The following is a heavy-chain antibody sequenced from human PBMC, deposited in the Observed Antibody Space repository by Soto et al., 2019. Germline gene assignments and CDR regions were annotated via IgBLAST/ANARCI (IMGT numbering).Heavy chain of an antibody. J-gene: IGHJ3*02. CDR1: GYTFTSYA. CDR2: INAGNGNT. D-gene: IGHD5-12*01. Sequence: GASVKVSCKASGYTFTSYAMHWVRQAPGQRLEWMGWINAGNGNTKYSQKFQGRVTITADKSTSTAYMELSSLRSEDTAVYYCARSRDGYNYFDIWGQGTMVTVS. V-gene: IGHV1-3*01. CDR3: ARSRDGYNYFDI.